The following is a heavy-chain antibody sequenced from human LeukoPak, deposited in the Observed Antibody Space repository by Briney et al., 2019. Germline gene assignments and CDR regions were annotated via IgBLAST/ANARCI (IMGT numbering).Heavy chain of an antibody. CDR2: IKPDGSKE. CDR3: AGPPQAGPFDY. D-gene: IGHD6-19*01. V-gene: IGHV3-7*01. CDR1: GFIFSDYW. J-gene: IGHJ4*02. Sequence: PGGSLRLSCTGSGFIFSDYWLTWVRQAPGKGLEWVGNIKPDGSKETYVESVKGRFTIFRDNAKRTLYLQMNSLRTEDTAIYYCAGPPQAGPFDYWGQGTLVTVSS.